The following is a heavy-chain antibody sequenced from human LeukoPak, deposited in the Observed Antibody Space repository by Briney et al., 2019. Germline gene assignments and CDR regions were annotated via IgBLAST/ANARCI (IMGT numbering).Heavy chain of an antibody. CDR3: ARHASSSGYSALTTPPYN. CDR2: IYPGDSDT. V-gene: IGHV5-51*01. J-gene: IGHJ4*02. D-gene: IGHD3-22*01. Sequence: GESLKISCKGSGYRFASYWIGWVRQMPGKGLEWMGIIYPGDSDTRYSPSFQGQVTISADKSISTAYLQWSSLKASDTAIYYCARHASSSGYSALTTPPYNWGQGTLVTVSS. CDR1: GYRFASYW.